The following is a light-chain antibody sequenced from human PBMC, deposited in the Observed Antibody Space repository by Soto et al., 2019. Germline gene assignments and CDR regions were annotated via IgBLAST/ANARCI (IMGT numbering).Light chain of an antibody. CDR3: QQRHYYPIT. Sequence: DIQLTQSPSFLSASVGDRVTITCRASQGVSSFLAWYQQKPGKAPELMIYVASTLQSGVPSRFSGSGSGTEFTRTISSLHPADLATYYCQQRHYYPITFGQGTRLESK. CDR2: VAS. J-gene: IGKJ5*01. V-gene: IGKV1-9*01. CDR1: QGVSSF.